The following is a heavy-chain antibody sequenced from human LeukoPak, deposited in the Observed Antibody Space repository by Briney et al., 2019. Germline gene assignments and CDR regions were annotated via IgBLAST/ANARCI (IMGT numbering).Heavy chain of an antibody. V-gene: IGHV4-39*01. J-gene: IGHJ4*02. CDR2: IYYSGST. D-gene: IGHD2-2*01. CDR1: SGSISSSSYY. CDR3: ASLRERSYYARGFDY. Sequence: SETLSLTCTVSSGSISSSSYYWGWIRQPPGTGLEWIGSIYYSGSTYYIPSLKSRVTISVDTSKNQFSLKLSSVTAADTAVYYCASLRERSYYARGFDYWGQGTLSPSPQ.